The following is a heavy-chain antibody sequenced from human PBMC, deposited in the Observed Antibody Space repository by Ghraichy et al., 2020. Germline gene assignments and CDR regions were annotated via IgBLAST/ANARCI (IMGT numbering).Heavy chain of an antibody. CDR3: AKPTVTMWYFQH. Sequence: GGSLRLSCAASGFTFDTYAMHWVRPAPGKGLEWVAIISNDGSNEYYADSVKGRFTVSRDNSNPMLSLQMNSLRPEDTAVYYCAKPTVTMWYFQHWGQGTLGTV. D-gene: IGHD4-17*01. CDR2: ISNDGSNE. J-gene: IGHJ1*01. CDR1: GFTFDTYA. V-gene: IGHV3-30*18.